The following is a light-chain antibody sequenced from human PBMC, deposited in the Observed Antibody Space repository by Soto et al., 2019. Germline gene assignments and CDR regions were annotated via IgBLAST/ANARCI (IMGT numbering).Light chain of an antibody. CDR1: SSDIGNYNF. CDR3: CSYARSSSVL. Sequence: QSVLTQPASVSGSPGQSITISCTRTSSDIGNYNFVSWYQQHPGKTPKLIIYDAIQRPSGVSNRFSGSKSGNTAFLTISGLQAEDEADYYCCSYARSSSVLFGGGTQLTVL. V-gene: IGLV2-23*01. CDR2: DAI. J-gene: IGLJ7*01.